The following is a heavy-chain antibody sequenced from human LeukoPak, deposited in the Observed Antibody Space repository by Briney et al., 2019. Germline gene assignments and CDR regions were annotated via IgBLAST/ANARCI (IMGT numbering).Heavy chain of an antibody. CDR2: TYHTGST. CDR3: ARVVGNTNFDS. CDR1: GASISGTDW. D-gene: IGHD2-21*01. Sequence: SETLSLTCAVSGASISGTDWWSWVRQPPGKELEWIGETYHTGSTNYNPSLESRVTISVDKSKSHFSLKVTSVTAADTAIYYCARVVGNTNFDSWGQGALVTVSS. J-gene: IGHJ4*02. V-gene: IGHV4-4*02.